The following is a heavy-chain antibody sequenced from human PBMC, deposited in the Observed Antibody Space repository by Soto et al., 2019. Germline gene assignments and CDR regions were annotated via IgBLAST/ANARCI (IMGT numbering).Heavy chain of an antibody. J-gene: IGHJ3*02. CDR2: IVVGSGNT. D-gene: IGHD3-22*01. Sequence: SVKVSCKASGFTFTTSAVQWVRQARGQRLEWIGWIVVGSGNTNYAQKFQERVTITRDMSTSTAYMELSSLRSEDTAVYYCAALLRDSSGYYYVGTAFDIWGQGTMVTVSS. V-gene: IGHV1-58*01. CDR3: AALLRDSSGYYYVGTAFDI. CDR1: GFTFTTSA.